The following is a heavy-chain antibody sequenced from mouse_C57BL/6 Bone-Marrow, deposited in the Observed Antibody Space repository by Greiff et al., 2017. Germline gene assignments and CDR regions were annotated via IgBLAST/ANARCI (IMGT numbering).Heavy chain of an antibody. D-gene: IGHD3-2*02. CDR3: ARQLRLLGAMDY. V-gene: IGHV1-39*01. J-gene: IGHJ4*01. CDR2: INPNYGTT. CDR1: GYSFTDYN. Sequence: LMEPGASVKIPCTASGYSFTDYNMNWVKQCNGKSLEWSGVINPNYGTTSYNQKFKGKATLTVDQSSSTAYMQLNSLTSEDSAVYYCARQLRLLGAMDYWGQGTSVTVSS.